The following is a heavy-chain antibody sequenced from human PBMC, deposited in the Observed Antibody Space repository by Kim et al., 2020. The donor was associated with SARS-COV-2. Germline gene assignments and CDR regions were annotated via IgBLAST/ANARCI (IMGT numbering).Heavy chain of an antibody. Sequence: SETLSLTCTVSGGSISSGGYYWSWIRQHPGKGLEWIGYIYYSGSTYSNPSLKSRVTISVDTSKNQFSLKLSSVTAADTAGYYCARDLKSSGFDLWGRGTLVTVSS. CDR2: IYYSGST. J-gene: IGHJ2*01. V-gene: IGHV4-31*02. CDR3: ARDLKSSGFDL. D-gene: IGHD3-10*01. CDR1: GGSISSGGYY.